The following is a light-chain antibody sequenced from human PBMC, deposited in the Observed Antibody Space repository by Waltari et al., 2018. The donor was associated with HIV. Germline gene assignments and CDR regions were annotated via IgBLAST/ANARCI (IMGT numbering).Light chain of an antibody. CDR2: SNG. CDR3: AAWDDILSGLV. CDR1: TSNIYTTY. V-gene: IGLV1-47*01. Sequence: QSVLTQPPSASEPPGQTVTISCSGSTSNIYTTYAYWYQQIPGPTPKLLIYSNGQRPSGVPDRFSGSKSGTSASLAISGLRSEDEAAYYCAAWDDILSGLVFGGGTKLTVL. J-gene: IGLJ3*02.